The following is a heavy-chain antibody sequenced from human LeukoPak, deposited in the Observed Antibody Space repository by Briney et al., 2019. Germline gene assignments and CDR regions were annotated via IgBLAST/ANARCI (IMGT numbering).Heavy chain of an antibody. J-gene: IGHJ4*02. CDR2: ISSSGSTI. CDR3: ARDSEQWLVMSGYFDY. Sequence: HPGGSLRLSCAASGFTFSSYEMNCVRQAPGKGLEWVSYISSSGSTIYYADSVKGRFTISRDNAKNSLYLQMNSLRAEDTAVYYCARDSEQWLVMSGYFDYWGQGTLVTVSS. CDR1: GFTFSSYE. D-gene: IGHD6-19*01. V-gene: IGHV3-48*03.